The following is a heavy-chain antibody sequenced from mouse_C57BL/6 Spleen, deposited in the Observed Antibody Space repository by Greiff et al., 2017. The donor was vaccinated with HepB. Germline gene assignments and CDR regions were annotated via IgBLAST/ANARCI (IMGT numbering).Heavy chain of an antibody. Sequence: EVMLVESGGDLVKPGGSLKLSCAASGFTFSSYGMSWVRQTPDKRLEWVATISSGGSYTYYPDSVKGRFTISRDNAKNTLYLQMSSLKSEDTAMYYCARRVSSGYVDWFAYWGQGTLVTVSA. J-gene: IGHJ3*01. D-gene: IGHD3-2*02. CDR2: ISSGGSYT. CDR3: ARRVSSGYVDWFAY. V-gene: IGHV5-6*02. CDR1: GFTFSSYG.